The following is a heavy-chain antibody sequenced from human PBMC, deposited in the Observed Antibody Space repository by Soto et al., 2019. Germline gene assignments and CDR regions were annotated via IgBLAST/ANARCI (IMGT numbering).Heavy chain of an antibody. V-gene: IGHV1-69*02. CDR2: IIPVLGVT. CDR3: ARRRYCGTDCYQKYYYGMDV. D-gene: IGHD2-21*02. Sequence: QVQLVQSGAEVMKPGSSVKVSCRASGATFSSYTVSWVRQAPGQGLEWMGRIIPVLGVTNYAQKFRGRVTITADESRKTDYMDLSGLRSEDTAVYYCARRRYCGTDCYQKYYYGMDVWGQGTAVTVS. CDR1: GATFSSYT. J-gene: IGHJ6*02.